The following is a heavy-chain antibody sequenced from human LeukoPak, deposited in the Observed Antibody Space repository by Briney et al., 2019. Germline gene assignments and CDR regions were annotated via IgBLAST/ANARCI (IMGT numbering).Heavy chain of an antibody. Sequence: GGSQRLSCAASGFTFSSYAMSWVRQAPGKGLEWVSAISGSGGSTYYADSVKGRFTISRDNSKNTLYLQMNSLRAEDTAVYYCAKGDYGDYVGWFDPWGQGTLVTVSS. CDR3: AKGDYGDYVGWFDP. D-gene: IGHD4-17*01. CDR1: GFTFSSYA. J-gene: IGHJ5*02. CDR2: ISGSGGST. V-gene: IGHV3-23*01.